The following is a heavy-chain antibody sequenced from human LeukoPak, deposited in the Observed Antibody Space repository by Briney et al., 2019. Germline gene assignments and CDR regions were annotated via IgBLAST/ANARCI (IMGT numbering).Heavy chain of an antibody. CDR3: ARDRSYCTRDTCYYNWFDP. CDR2: TYYSSKWYK. D-gene: IGHD2-15*01. J-gene: IGHJ5*02. V-gene: IGHV6-1*01. CDR1: GDSVSSDSAA. Sequence: SQTLSLTCAISGDSVSSDSAAWNWIRQSPSRGLEWLGRTYYSSKWYKDYAVSVKSRITLNPDTSKNQFSLKLSSMTAADTAVYYCARDRSYCTRDTCYYNWFDPWGPGTLVTVSS.